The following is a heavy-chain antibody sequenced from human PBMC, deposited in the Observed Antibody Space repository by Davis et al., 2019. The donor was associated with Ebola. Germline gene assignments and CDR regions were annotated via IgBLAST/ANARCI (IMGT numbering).Heavy chain of an antibody. J-gene: IGHJ3*02. CDR1: GYTFTGYY. CDR2: INPNSGGT. V-gene: IGHV1-2*02. Sequence: ASVKVSCKASGYTFTGYYMHWVRQAPGQGLEWMGWINPNSGGTNYAQKFQGRVTMTRDTSISTAYMELSRLRSDDTAVYYCARDLWNGPHAFDIWGQGTMVTVSS. D-gene: IGHD1-1*01. CDR3: ARDLWNGPHAFDI.